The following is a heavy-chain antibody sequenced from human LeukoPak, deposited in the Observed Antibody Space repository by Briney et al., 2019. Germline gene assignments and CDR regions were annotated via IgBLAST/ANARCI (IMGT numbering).Heavy chain of an antibody. J-gene: IGHJ5*02. D-gene: IGHD2-15*01. CDR2: INPNSGDT. Sequence: GASVKVSCKASGYIFTDYYMHWVRQAPGQGLEWLGWINPNSGDTNYAQKFQGWVTMSRDTSISTVYMELGRLRSDDTAVYYCARITHCSADSCFKNLDPWGQGTLVTVSS. CDR3: ARITHCSADSCFKNLDP. CDR1: GYIFTDYY. V-gene: IGHV1-2*04.